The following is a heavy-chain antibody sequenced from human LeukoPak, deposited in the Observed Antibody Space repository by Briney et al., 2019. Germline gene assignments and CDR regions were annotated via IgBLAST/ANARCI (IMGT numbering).Heavy chain of an antibody. CDR2: IYYSGST. CDR3: ARSDGWYFDL. CDR1: GGSSSSSSYY. J-gene: IGHJ2*01. V-gene: IGHV4-39*01. Sequence: SETLSLTCTVSGGSSSSSSYYWGWIRQPPGKGLEWIGSIYYSGSTYYNPSLKSRVTISVDTSKNQFSLKLSSVTAADTAVYYCARSDGWYFDLWGRRTLVTVSS.